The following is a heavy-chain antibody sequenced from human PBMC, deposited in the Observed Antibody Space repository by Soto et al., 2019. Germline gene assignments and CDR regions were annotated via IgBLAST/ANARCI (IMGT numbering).Heavy chain of an antibody. J-gene: IGHJ6*02. CDR1: GFTFSSYS. CDR2: ISSSSSYI. D-gene: IGHD1-26*01. Sequence: GGSLRLSCAASGFTFSSYSMNWVRQAPGKGLEWVSSISSSSSYIYYADSVKGRFTISRDNAKNTLYLQMNSLRAEDTAVYYCARDFAGSYYYYYGMDVWGQGTTVTVSS. V-gene: IGHV3-21*01. CDR3: ARDFAGSYYYYYGMDV.